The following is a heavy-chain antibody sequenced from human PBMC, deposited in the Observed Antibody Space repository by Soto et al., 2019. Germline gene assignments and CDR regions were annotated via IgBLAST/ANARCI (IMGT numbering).Heavy chain of an antibody. V-gene: IGHV1-8*01. Sequence: QVQLVQSGAEVKKPGASVKVSCKASGYTFTSYDINWVRQATGQGLEWMGWMNPNSGNTGYAQKFQGRVTMTRNTSISTAYMELSSLRSEDTAVYYCARGRPHGYCISTSCYFPFDLWGRGTLVTVSS. CDR2: MNPNSGNT. J-gene: IGHJ2*01. D-gene: IGHD2-2*01. CDR1: GYTFTSYD. CDR3: ARGRPHGYCISTSCYFPFDL.